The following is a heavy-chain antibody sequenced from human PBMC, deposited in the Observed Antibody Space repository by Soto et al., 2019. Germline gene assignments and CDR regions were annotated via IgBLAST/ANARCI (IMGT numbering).Heavy chain of an antibody. J-gene: IGHJ6*02. CDR1: GFIFSSYA. D-gene: IGHD3-3*01. Sequence: GGSLRLSCAASGFIFSSYAMSWVRQAPGKGLEWVSAISGSGGSTYYADSVKGRFTISRDNSKNTLYLQMNSLRAEDTAVYYCARKYDFWSGGNYYYYGMDVWGQGTTVTVSS. V-gene: IGHV3-23*01. CDR2: ISGSGGST. CDR3: ARKYDFWSGGNYYYYGMDV.